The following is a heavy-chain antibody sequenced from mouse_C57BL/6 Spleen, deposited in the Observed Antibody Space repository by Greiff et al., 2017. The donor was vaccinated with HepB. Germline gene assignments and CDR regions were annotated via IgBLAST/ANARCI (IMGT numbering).Heavy chain of an antibody. D-gene: IGHD2-10*02. CDR3: TRWGSIYYFDY. V-gene: IGHV1-15*01. J-gene: IGHJ2*01. CDR1: GYTFTDYE. Sequence: QVQLQQSGAELVRPGASVTLSCKASGYTFTDYEMHWVKQTPVHGLEWIGAIDPETGGTAYNQKFKGKAILTADKSSSTAYMELRSLTSEDSAVYYCTRWGSIYYFDYWGQGTTLTVSS. CDR2: IDPETGGT.